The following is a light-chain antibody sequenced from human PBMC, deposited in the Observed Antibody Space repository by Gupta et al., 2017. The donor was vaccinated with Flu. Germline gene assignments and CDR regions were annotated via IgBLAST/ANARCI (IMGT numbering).Light chain of an antibody. V-gene: IGKV3-15*01. J-gene: IGKJ2*03. CDR3: QQYNNWPQS. CDR2: SAS. CDR1: KGVSSK. Sequence: EIVMTQSPATLLVSQGESATSSCRASKGVSSKLAWYQQKPGKAPRFLIYSASTRATGIPDRFSGGGSGKEFTLTISSLQSEDVAVYYCQQYNNWPQSFGQGTKLEIK.